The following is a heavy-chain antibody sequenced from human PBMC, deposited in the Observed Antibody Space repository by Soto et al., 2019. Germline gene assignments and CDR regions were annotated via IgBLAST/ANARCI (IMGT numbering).Heavy chain of an antibody. D-gene: IGHD3-10*01. CDR3: ARHTXKGVWENDYYYYYGMDV. CDR1: GGTFSSYA. J-gene: IGHJ6*02. Sequence: SVKVSCKASGGTFSSYAISWVRQAPGQGLEWMGGIIPIFGTANYAQKFQGRVTITADESTSTAYMELSSLRSEDTAVYYCARHTXKGVWENDYYYYYGMDVWGQGTTVTVSS. V-gene: IGHV1-69*13. CDR2: IIPIFGTA.